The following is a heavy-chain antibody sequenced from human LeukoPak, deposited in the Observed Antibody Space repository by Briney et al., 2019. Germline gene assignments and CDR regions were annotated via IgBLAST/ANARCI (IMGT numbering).Heavy chain of an antibody. D-gene: IGHD3-10*01. V-gene: IGHV3-23*01. CDR2: ISGSGGST. CDR1: GFTFRNYA. CDR3: AKNELLSNKRYYFDY. Sequence: GGSLRLSCAASGFTFRNYAMSWVRQAPGQGLEWVSAISGSGGSTYYPDSLKGRFTISRDNSKNTLYLQMNSLRAEDTAVYYCAKNELLSNKRYYFDYWGQGTLVTVSS. J-gene: IGHJ4*02.